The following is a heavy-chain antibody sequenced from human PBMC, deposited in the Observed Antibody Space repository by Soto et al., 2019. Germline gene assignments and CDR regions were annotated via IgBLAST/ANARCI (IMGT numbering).Heavy chain of an antibody. V-gene: IGHV3-9*01. Sequence: PGGSLRLSCAASGFTFDDYAMHWVRQAPGKGLEWVSGISWNSGSIAYADSVRGRFTISRDNAKNFLYLQMSSLRAEDTAFYYCARVRLKTVGLVPAAFDYWGQGTLVTVSS. CDR3: ARVRLKTVGLVPAAFDY. CDR2: ISWNSGSI. J-gene: IGHJ4*02. CDR1: GFTFDDYA. D-gene: IGHD2-2*01.